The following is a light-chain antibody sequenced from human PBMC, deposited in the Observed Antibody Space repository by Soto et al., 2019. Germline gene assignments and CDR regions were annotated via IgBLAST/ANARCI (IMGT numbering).Light chain of an antibody. CDR2: GAS. CDR3: QQYGSSPPYT. Sequence: EIVLTQSPGTLSLSPGERATLSCRASQSVSSNFLAWYQQKPGQAPRLVIYGASSRATGIPDRFSGSGSGTDFTLTISRLEPGDFAVYYCQQYGSSPPYTFGQGTTLEI. CDR1: QSVSSNF. J-gene: IGKJ2*01. V-gene: IGKV3-20*01.